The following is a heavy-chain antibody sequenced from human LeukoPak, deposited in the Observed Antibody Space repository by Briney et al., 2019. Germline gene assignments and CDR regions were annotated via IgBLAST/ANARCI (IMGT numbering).Heavy chain of an antibody. D-gene: IGHD4-23*01. Sequence: GGSLRLSCAASGFTFRTYWMSWVRHAPGKGLEWVANIKQDRSQKDYVDSVKGRFTISRYNAKNSLYLQMDSLRAEDTAVYYCARDRATVVTGDWYFDLWGRGTLVTVSS. CDR1: GFTFRTYW. V-gene: IGHV3-7*01. CDR2: IKQDRSQK. CDR3: ARDRATVVTGDWYFDL. J-gene: IGHJ2*01.